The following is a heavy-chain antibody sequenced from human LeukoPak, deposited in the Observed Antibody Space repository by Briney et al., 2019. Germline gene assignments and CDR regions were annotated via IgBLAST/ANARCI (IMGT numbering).Heavy chain of an antibody. CDR3: ANRAVTRVFDY. CDR1: GFIFSSYE. J-gene: IGHJ4*02. D-gene: IGHD4-17*01. V-gene: IGHV3-48*03. CDR2: ISGSGSTI. Sequence: GGSLRLSCAASGFIFSSYEMNWVRQAPGKGLEWVSYISGSGSTIYYADSVKGRFTISRDNSKNTLYLQMNSLRAEDTAVYYCANRAVTRVFDYWGQGTLVTVSS.